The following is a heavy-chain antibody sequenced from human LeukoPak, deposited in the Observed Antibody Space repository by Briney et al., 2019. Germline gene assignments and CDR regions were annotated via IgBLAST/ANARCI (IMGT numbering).Heavy chain of an antibody. CDR2: ISWDGNIK. D-gene: IGHD3-9*01. J-gene: IGHJ4*02. Sequence: GGSLRLSCAASGFTFRGCSVHWVRRAPGKGLEWVAFISWDGNIKYYADSVKGRFIISRDNSKNTLQLQLNSLRVEDTAVYYCARIDILTGYAAVGDCWGQGALVTVSS. CDR1: GFTFRGCS. CDR3: ARIDILTGYAAVGDC. V-gene: IGHV3-30-3*01.